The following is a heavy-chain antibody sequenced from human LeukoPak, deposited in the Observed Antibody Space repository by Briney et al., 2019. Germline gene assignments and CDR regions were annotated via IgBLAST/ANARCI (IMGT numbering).Heavy chain of an antibody. CDR3: AKETYSSGCFDY. CDR2: ISWNSGSI. V-gene: IGHV3-9*01. D-gene: IGHD6-19*01. J-gene: IGHJ4*02. Sequence: AGGSLRLSCAASGFTFDDYAMHWVRHAPGKGLEWVSGISWNSGSIGYADSVKGRFTISRDNAKNSLYLQMNSLRAEDTALYYCAKETYSSGCFDYWGQGTLVTVSS. CDR1: GFTFDDYA.